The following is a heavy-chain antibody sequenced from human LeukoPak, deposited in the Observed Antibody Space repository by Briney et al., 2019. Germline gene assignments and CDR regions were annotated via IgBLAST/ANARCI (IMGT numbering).Heavy chain of an antibody. CDR3: AKDRPNYYESNGHYYRLNGDY. CDR2: ISSSGDIT. D-gene: IGHD3-22*01. CDR1: GFTFNNYA. Sequence: PGGSLRLSCAASGFTFNNYAMSWVRQAPGKGLEWVSAISSSGDITFYADSVQGRFTISRDNSRYTLYLQMNSLRAEDAAVYYCAKDRPNYYESNGHYYRLNGDYWGQGTLVTVSS. J-gene: IGHJ4*02. V-gene: IGHV3-23*01.